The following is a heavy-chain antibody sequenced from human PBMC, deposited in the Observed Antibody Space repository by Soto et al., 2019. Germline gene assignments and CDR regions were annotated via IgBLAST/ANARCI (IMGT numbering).Heavy chain of an antibody. J-gene: IGHJ4*02. Sequence: SETLSLTCTVSGASISSHYWSWIRQPPGKGLEWIAYMYYSGSTKYNSNLKSRVSISLDTSKNQFSLKLSSVTAADTAVYYCARGEVYFDHWGRGTLVTVSS. CDR1: GASISSHY. V-gene: IGHV4-59*11. CDR2: MYYSGST. CDR3: ARGEVYFDH.